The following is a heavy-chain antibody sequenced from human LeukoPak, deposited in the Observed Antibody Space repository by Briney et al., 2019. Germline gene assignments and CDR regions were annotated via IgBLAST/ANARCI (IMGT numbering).Heavy chain of an antibody. J-gene: IGHJ4*02. Sequence: PGGSLRLSCAASGFTFSSYAMSWVRQAPGKGLEWVSAISGGGDSTFHADSVKGRFAISRDNSRNTLFLEMNSLRAEDTAVYYCAKQFRPGVSNFDYWGQGTLVTVTS. D-gene: IGHD3-3*02. V-gene: IGHV3-23*01. CDR3: AKQFRPGVSNFDY. CDR2: ISGGGDST. CDR1: GFTFSSYA.